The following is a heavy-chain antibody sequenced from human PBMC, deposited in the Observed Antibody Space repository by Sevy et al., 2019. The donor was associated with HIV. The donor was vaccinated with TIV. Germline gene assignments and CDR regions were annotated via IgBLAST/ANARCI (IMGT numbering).Heavy chain of an antibody. J-gene: IGHJ4*02. CDR2: ISYDGSNK. CDR1: GFTFSSYA. CDR3: ARDRRSSSSTYFDY. D-gene: IGHD6-6*01. V-gene: IGHV3-30-3*01. Sequence: GGSLRLSCAASGFTFSSYAMHWVRQAPGKGLEWVAVISYDGSNKYYADSVKGGFTISRDNSKNTLYLQMNSLRAEDTAVYYCARDRRSSSSTYFDYWGQGTLVTVSS.